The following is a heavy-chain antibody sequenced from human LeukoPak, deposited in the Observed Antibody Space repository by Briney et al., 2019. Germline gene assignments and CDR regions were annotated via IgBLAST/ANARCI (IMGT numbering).Heavy chain of an antibody. CDR2: INHSGST. CDR3: AGYYYGTENYHNHPNFDY. CDR1: GGSFSTCY. J-gene: IGHJ4*02. D-gene: IGHD3-10*01. V-gene: IGHV4-34*01. Sequence: SETLSLTCAVYGGSFSTCYWSWIRQPPGKGLEWIGEINHSGSTTYNPSLESRVTISIDTSKNQFSLKLSSVTAADTAVYYCAGYYYGTENYHNHPNFDYWGQGTLVTVSS.